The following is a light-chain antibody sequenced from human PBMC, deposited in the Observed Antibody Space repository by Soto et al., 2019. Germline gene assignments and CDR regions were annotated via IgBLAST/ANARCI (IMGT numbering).Light chain of an antibody. V-gene: IGLV2-8*01. CDR1: KSDIGVYDF. CDR2: EVN. CDR3: NSYVGSNNYV. J-gene: IGLJ1*01. Sequence: QSLLTQPPSASGSPGQSVTISCTGTKSDIGVYDFVSWYQHHPGKAPKVLIYEVNKRPSGVPDRFSGSKSGNTASLTVSGLQADDEADYYCNSYVGSNNYVFGTGTKVTV.